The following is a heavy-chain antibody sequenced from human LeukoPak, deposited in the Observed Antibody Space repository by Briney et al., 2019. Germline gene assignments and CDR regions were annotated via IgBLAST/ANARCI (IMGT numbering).Heavy chain of an antibody. D-gene: IGHD6-13*01. J-gene: IGHJ4*02. CDR1: GFTFDDYA. CDR2: ISWNSGSI. Sequence: GGSLRLSCAASGFTFDDYAMHWVRQAPGKGLEWVSGISWNSGSIGYADSVKGRFTISRDNAKNSLYLQMNSLRAEDTALYYCARSRASPLSLWRHSSSWKDFDYWGQGTLVTVSS. V-gene: IGHV3-9*01. CDR3: ARSRASPLSLWRHSSSWKDFDY.